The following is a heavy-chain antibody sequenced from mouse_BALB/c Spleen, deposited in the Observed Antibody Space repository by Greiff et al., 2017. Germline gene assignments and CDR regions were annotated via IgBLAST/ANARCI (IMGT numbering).Heavy chain of an antibody. J-gene: IGHJ2*01. Sequence: VQLQQSGPELVKPGASVKMSCKASGYTFTSYVMHWVKQKPGQGLEWIGYINPYNDGTKYNEKFKGKATLTSDKSSSTAYMELSSLTSEDSAVYYCARLGYYGYDGYYFDYWGQGTTLTVSS. CDR1: GYTFTSYV. CDR2: INPYNDGT. V-gene: IGHV1-14*01. D-gene: IGHD2-2*01. CDR3: ARLGYYGYDGYYFDY.